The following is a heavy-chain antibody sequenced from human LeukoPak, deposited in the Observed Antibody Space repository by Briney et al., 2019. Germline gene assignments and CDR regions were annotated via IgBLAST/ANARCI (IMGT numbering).Heavy chain of an antibody. CDR1: GFTFDDYG. D-gene: IGHD3-10*01. Sequence: PGGSLRLSCAASGFTFDDYGMSWVRQAPGKGLEWVSGINWNGGSTGYADSVKGRFTISRDNAKNSLYLQMNSLRAEDTALYYCARALDYYGSGSYYGSDYWGQGTLVTDSS. V-gene: IGHV3-20*04. CDR3: ARALDYYGSGSYYGSDY. J-gene: IGHJ4*02. CDR2: INWNGGST.